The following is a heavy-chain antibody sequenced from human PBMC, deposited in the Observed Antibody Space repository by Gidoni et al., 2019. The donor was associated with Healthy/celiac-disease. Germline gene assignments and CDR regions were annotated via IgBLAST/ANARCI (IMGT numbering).Heavy chain of an antibody. J-gene: IGHJ4*02. CDR3: ARLLGYCSGGSCYFDY. D-gene: IGHD2-15*01. CDR1: GYSFTSYW. V-gene: IGHV5-51*01. CDR2: ISPGDSDT. Sequence: EVQLVQSGAEVKKPGESLKLSCQGSGYSFTSYWIGWVRQMPGKGLEWMGIISPGDSDTRYSPSFQGQVTISADKSISTAYLQWSSLKASDTAMYYCARLLGYCSGGSCYFDYWGQGTLVTVSS.